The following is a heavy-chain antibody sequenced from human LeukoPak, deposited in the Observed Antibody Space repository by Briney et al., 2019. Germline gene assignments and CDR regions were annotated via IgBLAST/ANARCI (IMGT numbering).Heavy chain of an antibody. J-gene: IGHJ4*02. Sequence: GGSLRLSCATSGFTFKNYAMNWVRQAPGKGLEWVSSISGDSSDIYYADSVMGRSTISRDNDKNSVYLQINSLRAEDTAIYYCARRGYSDSSGYDYWGQGTLVTVSS. CDR2: ISGDSSDI. CDR1: GFTFKNYA. D-gene: IGHD3-22*01. V-gene: IGHV3-21*01. CDR3: ARRGYSDSSGYDY.